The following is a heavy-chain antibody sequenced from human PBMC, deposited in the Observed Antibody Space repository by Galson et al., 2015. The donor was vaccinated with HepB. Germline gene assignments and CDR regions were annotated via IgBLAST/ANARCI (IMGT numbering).Heavy chain of an antibody. V-gene: IGHV3-64*01. D-gene: IGHD6-19*01. J-gene: IGHJ3*02. CDR3: ARDRSGSGWYRWAFDI. CDR1: GFTFSSYA. CDR2: ISSQGVST. Sequence: SLRLSCAASGFTFSSYAIDWVRQAPGKGLEYVSGISSQGVSTYYANSVKGRFTISRDNSKNTVYLQMGSLRAEDMAVYYCARDRSGSGWYRWAFDIWGQGTVVTVSS.